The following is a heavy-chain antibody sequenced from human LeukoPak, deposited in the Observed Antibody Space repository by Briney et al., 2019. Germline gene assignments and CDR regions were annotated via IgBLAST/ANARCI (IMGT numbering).Heavy chain of an antibody. D-gene: IGHD6-19*01. CDR3: AKDQRGRRSGWSPADY. CDR1: GFTFSSYG. Sequence: GGSLRLSCAASGFTFSSYGMHWVRQAPGKGLEWVAVISYDGSNRYYADSVKGRFTISRDNSKNTLYLQMNSLRAEDTAAYYCAKDQRGRRSGWSPADYWGQGTLVTVSS. J-gene: IGHJ4*02. CDR2: ISYDGSNR. V-gene: IGHV3-30*18.